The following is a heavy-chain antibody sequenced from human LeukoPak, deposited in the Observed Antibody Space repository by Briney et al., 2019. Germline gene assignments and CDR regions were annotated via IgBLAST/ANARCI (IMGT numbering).Heavy chain of an antibody. D-gene: IGHD3-16*01. CDR2: INPSGGST. CDR3: ARVAYDYVWGSYSHYFDY. J-gene: IGHJ4*02. CDR1: GYTFTSHY. Sequence: GASVKVSCKASGYTFTSHYMHWVRQAPGQGLEWMGIINPSGGSTSYAQKFQGRVTMTRDTSTSTVYMELSSLRSEDTAVYYCARVAYDYVWGSYSHYFDYWGQGTLVTVSS. V-gene: IGHV1-46*01.